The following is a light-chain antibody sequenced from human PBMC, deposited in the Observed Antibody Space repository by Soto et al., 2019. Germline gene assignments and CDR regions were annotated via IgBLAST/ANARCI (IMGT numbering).Light chain of an antibody. V-gene: IGKV3-20*01. J-gene: IGKJ1*01. CDR3: QQYGNSPQT. CDR2: DAS. CDR1: QSVSSY. Sequence: PVDSATLSCRASQSVSSYLAWYQQKPGQAPRLLIYDASSRATGIPNRFSGSVSGTDFTLTISRLEPEDFAVYYCQQYGNSPQTFGQGPKVDIK.